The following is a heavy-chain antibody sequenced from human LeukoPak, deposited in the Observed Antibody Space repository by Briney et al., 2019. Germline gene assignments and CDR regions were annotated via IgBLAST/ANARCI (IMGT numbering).Heavy chain of an antibody. Sequence: ASVKVSCKASGYTFTTYDISWVRQATGQGLEWMGWMNPNSGNTDYAQKFQGRLTITRSTSISTAYMELSSLRSEDTAVYYCARDSSGWYHWFDPWGQGTLVTVSS. V-gene: IGHV1-8*03. CDR2: MNPNSGNT. D-gene: IGHD6-19*01. CDR1: GYTFTTYD. CDR3: ARDSSGWYHWFDP. J-gene: IGHJ5*02.